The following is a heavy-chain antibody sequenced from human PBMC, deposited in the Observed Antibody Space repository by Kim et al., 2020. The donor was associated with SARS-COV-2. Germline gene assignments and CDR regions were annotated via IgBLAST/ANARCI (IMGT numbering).Heavy chain of an antibody. V-gene: IGHV1-3*01. D-gene: IGHD3-10*01. CDR3: ARTTLWFGFDGGY. Sequence: ASVKVSCKTSGYNFVTYGMHWVRQAPGQWLEWMGWISDGNGDAKYSQKFQGRVSITRDTSASTVYMELSSLKSEDTAVYYCARTTLWFGFDGGYWGQGTL. J-gene: IGHJ4*02. CDR1: GYNFVTYG. CDR2: ISDGNGDA.